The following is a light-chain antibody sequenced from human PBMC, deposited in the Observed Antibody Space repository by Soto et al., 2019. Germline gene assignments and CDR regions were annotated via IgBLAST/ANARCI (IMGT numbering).Light chain of an antibody. J-gene: IGKJ4*01. CDR1: HSVSTF. V-gene: IGKV3-11*01. CDR3: QQRSNWPLT. Sequence: EIVLTQSLATLSLSPGERATLSCMAGHSVSTFLAWYQQKPGQGPMRLIYDASKRATGIPNRYSGSGSGTDFTLSISSLEPEQFAVYYCQQRSNWPLTCGGGTKVEIK. CDR2: DAS.